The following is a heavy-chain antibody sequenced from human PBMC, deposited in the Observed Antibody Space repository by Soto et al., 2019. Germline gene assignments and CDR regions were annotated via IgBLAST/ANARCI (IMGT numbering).Heavy chain of an antibody. D-gene: IGHD4-17*01. CDR2: IYPGDSDA. V-gene: IGHV5-51*01. CDR3: ARHGFYGDYASNYFDP. Sequence: GESLKISCKASGYNFATYWIAWVRQMPGKGLEYMGIIYPGDSDARYSPSFQGQVTFPADKSISTAYLQWSSLTASHTAIYYCARHGFYGDYASNYFDPWGQGTLVTVSS. CDR1: GYNFATYW. J-gene: IGHJ5*02.